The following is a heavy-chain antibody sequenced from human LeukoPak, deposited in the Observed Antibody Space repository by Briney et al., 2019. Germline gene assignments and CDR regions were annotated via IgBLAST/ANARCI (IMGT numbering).Heavy chain of an antibody. CDR1: GFTFGSSA. V-gene: IGHV3-30*02. CDR2: IHYDGNNK. J-gene: IGHJ4*02. D-gene: IGHD4-17*01. CDR3: AARRLTVTTEIVC. Sequence: GGSLRLSCAASGFTFGSSAMHWVRQAPGKGLDWVAFIHYDGNNKYYADSVKGRFTISRDNSKNTVYLQMNSLRAEDTAVYYCAARRLTVTTEIVCWGEGTLVSVSS.